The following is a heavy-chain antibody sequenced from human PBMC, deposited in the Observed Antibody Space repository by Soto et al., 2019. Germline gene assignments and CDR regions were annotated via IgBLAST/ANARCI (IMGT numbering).Heavy chain of an antibody. Sequence: GESLKISCKGSGYSFTSYWISWVRQMPGKGLEWVGRIDPSDSYTNYSPSFQGHVTISADKSISTAYLQWSSLKASDTAMYYCARQNYYDSSGYFPSPWGQGTLVTVSS. V-gene: IGHV5-10-1*01. D-gene: IGHD3-22*01. CDR2: IDPSDSYT. CDR1: GYSFTSYW. CDR3: ARQNYYDSSGYFPSP. J-gene: IGHJ5*02.